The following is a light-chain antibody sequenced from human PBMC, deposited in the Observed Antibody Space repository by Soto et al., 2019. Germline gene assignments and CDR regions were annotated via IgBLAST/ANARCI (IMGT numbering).Light chain of an antibody. CDR1: SSDVDDNNY. J-gene: IGLJ1*01. CDR3: SSYAGSNNTYV. Sequence: QSALTQPPSASGSPGQSVTISCTGTSSDVDDNNYVSWYQQHPGKAPKLMIYEVSKRPSGVPDRFSGSKSGNTASLTVSGLQADDEADYYCSSYAGSNNTYVFGTGTKLTVL. V-gene: IGLV2-8*01. CDR2: EVS.